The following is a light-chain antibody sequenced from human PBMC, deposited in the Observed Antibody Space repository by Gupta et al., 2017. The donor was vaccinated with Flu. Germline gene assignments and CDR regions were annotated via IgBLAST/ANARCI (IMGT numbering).Light chain of an antibody. CDR1: QNISTY. J-gene: IGKJ4*01. CDR2: GAS. Sequence: PSSQSATIGDRVTITGRASQNISTYLNWYQQRPGKAPKVVVHGASSLQSGVPSRFSGSGSGTDFILTISSLQPEDFATYYCQQSYVLPHTFGGGTKVEIK. V-gene: IGKV1-39*01. CDR3: QQSYVLPHT.